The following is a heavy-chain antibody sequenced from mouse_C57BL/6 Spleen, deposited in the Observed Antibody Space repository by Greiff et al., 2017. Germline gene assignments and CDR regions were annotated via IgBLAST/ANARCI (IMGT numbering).Heavy chain of an antibody. CDR2: ISNGGGST. Sequence: EVKLVESGGGLVQPGGSLKLSCAASGFTFSDYYMYWVRQTPEKRLEWVAYISNGGGSTYYPDTVKGRFTISRDNAKNTLYRQMSRLKSEDTAMYYCARHDGSSGGYFDVWGTGTTVTVSS. V-gene: IGHV5-12*01. CDR1: GFTFSDYY. D-gene: IGHD1-1*01. CDR3: ARHDGSSGGYFDV. J-gene: IGHJ1*03.